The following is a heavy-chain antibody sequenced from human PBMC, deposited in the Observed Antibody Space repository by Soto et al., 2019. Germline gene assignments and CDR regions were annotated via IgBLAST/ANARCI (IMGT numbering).Heavy chain of an antibody. Sequence: PSETLSLTCSVSGSSIITSYYWGWIRQSPGKGLEWIGSAYYSGSTYYNPSLKSRVTIFVDTSKSQFSLMLDSVTAADTAVYYCARKGGPEGYCSGGSCYPAGNWFDPWGQGTLVTVSS. V-gene: IGHV4-39*01. CDR1: GSSIITSYY. CDR3: ARKGGPEGYCSGGSCYPAGNWFDP. J-gene: IGHJ5*02. D-gene: IGHD2-15*01. CDR2: AYYSGST.